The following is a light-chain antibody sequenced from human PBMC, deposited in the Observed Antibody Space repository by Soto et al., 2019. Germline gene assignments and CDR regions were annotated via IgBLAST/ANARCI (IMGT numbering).Light chain of an antibody. CDR3: QQGDSFPIT. CDR1: QDIGSW. J-gene: IGKJ5*01. V-gene: IGKV1-12*01. Sequence: DIQMTQSPSSVSASVGDRVTIPCRASQDIGSWLAWYQQKPGKAPDLLIYAASSLQSGVPSRFYGSGSGTDFTLTISSLQPEDFATYYCQQGDSFPITFGQGTRLEIK. CDR2: AAS.